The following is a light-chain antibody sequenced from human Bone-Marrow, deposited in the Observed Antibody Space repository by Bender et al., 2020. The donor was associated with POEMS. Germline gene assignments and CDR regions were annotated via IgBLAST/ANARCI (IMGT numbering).Light chain of an antibody. CDR2: GVT. Sequence: QSVLTQPRSVSGSPGQSVTIPCTGTSSDVGGYDSVSWYQQHPGKAPKLMISGVTKRPSGVPDRFSGSKSGNTASLTISGLQAEDEADYYCSSYAGTTTFVVFGGGTKVTVL. V-gene: IGLV2-11*01. CDR1: SSDVGGYDS. CDR3: SSYAGTTTFVV. J-gene: IGLJ2*01.